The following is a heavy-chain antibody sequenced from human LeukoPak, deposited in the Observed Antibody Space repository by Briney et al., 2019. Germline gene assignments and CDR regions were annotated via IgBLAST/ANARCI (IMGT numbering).Heavy chain of an antibody. Sequence: PGGSLRLSCAASGFAFSNFAMSWVRQAPGKGLEWVSAISGSGGSTYYADSVKGRFTISRDNSKNTLYLQMNSLRAEDTAVYYCAKTGGSSSLSWFDPWGQGTLVTVSS. CDR1: GFAFSNFA. J-gene: IGHJ5*02. CDR2: ISGSGGST. D-gene: IGHD6-6*01. V-gene: IGHV3-23*01. CDR3: AKTGGSSSLSWFDP.